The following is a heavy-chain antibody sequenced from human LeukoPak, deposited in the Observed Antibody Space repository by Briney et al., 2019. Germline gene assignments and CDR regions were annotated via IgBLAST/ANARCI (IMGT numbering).Heavy chain of an antibody. D-gene: IGHD6-6*01. Sequence: SETLSLTCTVSGGSISSGGYYWSWIRQHPGKGLEWIGYIYYSGSTYYNPSLKSRVTISVDTSKSQFSLKLSSVTAADTAVYYCARDSSSHFNFDYWGQGTLVTVSS. CDR3: ARDSSSHFNFDY. J-gene: IGHJ4*02. V-gene: IGHV4-31*03. CDR1: GGSISSGGYY. CDR2: IYYSGST.